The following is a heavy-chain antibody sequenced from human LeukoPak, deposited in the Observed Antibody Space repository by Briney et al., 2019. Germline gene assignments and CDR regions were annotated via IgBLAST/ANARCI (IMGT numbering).Heavy chain of an antibody. V-gene: IGHV3-21*01. CDR1: GFTFSSYS. J-gene: IGHJ5*02. Sequence: AGGSLRLSCAASGFTFSSYSMNWVRQAPGKGLEWVSCISSSSDYISYADSVKGRFTISRDNAKNSLFLQMNSLRAEDTAVYYCARGLMVRGVWFDPWGQGTLVTVSS. D-gene: IGHD3-10*01. CDR3: ARGLMVRGVWFDP. CDR2: ISSSSDYI.